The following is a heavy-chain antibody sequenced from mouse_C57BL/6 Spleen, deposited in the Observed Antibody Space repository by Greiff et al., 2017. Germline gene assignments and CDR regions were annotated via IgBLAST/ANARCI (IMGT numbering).Heavy chain of an antibody. V-gene: IGHV5-9*01. CDR2: ISGGGGNT. CDR3: ARHGGYYWYFDV. CDR1: GFTFSSYT. J-gene: IGHJ1*03. D-gene: IGHD1-1*02. Sequence: EVNVVESGGGLVKPGGSLKLSCAASGFTFSSYTMSWVRQTPEKRLEWVATISGGGGNTYYPDSVKGRFTISRDNAKNTLYLQMSSLRSEDTALYYCARHGGYYWYFDVWGTGTTVTVSS.